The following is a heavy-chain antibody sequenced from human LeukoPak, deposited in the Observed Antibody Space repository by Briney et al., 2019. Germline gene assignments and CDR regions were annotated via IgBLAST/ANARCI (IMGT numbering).Heavy chain of an antibody. CDR1: GFTFSSFS. Sequence: PGGSLRLYCAASGFTFSSFSMNWVRQAPGKGLEWVLSISSSSSYIYYADSVKGRFTISRDNAKNSLYLQMNSLRAEDTAVYYCARVEVVTGLEEYFGLGGRGTLVTVSS. V-gene: IGHV3-21*01. J-gene: IGHJ2*01. CDR2: ISSSSSYI. CDR3: ARVEVVTGLEEYFGL. D-gene: IGHD2-15*01.